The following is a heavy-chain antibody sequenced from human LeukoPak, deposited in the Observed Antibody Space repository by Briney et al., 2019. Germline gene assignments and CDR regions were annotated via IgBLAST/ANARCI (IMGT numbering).Heavy chain of an antibody. V-gene: IGHV1-18*01. CDR2: INANNGYT. J-gene: IGHJ4*02. CDR1: GYNFTTDG. D-gene: IGHD5-12*01. CDR3: ARGPKGGSDY. Sequence: GASVKVSCKXSGYNFTTDGITWVRQAPGQGLEWMAWINANNGYTKYAEKVQGRVTVTTDTSTTTAYMDLTSLTSDDTGVYYCARGPKGGSDYWGQGTLVTVSS.